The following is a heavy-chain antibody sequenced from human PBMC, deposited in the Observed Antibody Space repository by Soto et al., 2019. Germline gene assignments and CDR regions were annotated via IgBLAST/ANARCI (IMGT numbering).Heavy chain of an antibody. CDR1: GGTFSSYA. CDR2: IIPIFGTA. Sequence: QVQLVQSGAEVKKPGSSVKVSCKASGGTFSSYAISWVRQAPGQGLEWMGGIIPIFGTANYAQKFQGRVTITADESTRTAYMELSSLRSEDTAVYYSARVPPTSFYISSWYAGWFDPGGKGTLVTVSS. V-gene: IGHV1-69*01. J-gene: IGHJ5*02. CDR3: ARVPPTSFYISSWYAGWFDP. D-gene: IGHD6-13*01.